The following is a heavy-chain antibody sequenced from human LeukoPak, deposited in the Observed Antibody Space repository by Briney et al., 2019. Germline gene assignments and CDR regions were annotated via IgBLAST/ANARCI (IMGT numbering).Heavy chain of an antibody. V-gene: IGHV4-59*12. Sequence: SETLSLTCTVSGGSISSYYWSWIRQPPGKGLEWIGYIYDSGSTNYNPSLKSRVTISVDTSKNQFSLKLSSVTAADTAVYYCAREGTSARTVTIDYWGQGTLVTVSS. D-gene: IGHD4-17*01. J-gene: IGHJ4*02. CDR3: AREGTSARTVTIDY. CDR2: IYDSGST. CDR1: GGSISSYY.